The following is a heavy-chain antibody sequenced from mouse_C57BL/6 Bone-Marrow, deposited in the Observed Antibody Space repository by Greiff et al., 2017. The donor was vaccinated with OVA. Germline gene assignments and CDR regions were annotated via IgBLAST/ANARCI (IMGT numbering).Heavy chain of an antibody. CDR2: IHPISGST. J-gene: IGHJ4*01. V-gene: IGHV1-64*01. CDR3: ASYYYAMGY. CDR1: GYTFTSYW. Sequence: QVQLQQPGAELVKPGASVKLSCKASGYTFTSYWMPWVKQRPGQGLEWIGMIHPISGSTNYNEKFKSKATLTVDKSSSTAYMQLSSLTSEDSAVYYCASYYYAMGYWGQGASVTVSS.